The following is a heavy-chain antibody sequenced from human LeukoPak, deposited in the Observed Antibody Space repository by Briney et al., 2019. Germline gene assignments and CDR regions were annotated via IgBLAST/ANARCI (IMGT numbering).Heavy chain of an antibody. V-gene: IGHV3-30-3*01. CDR3: ARERDSSGWYDY. CDR1: GFTFSSYA. D-gene: IGHD6-19*01. CDR2: ISYDGSNK. Sequence: PGGPLRLSCAASGFTFSSYAMHWVRQAPGKGLEWVAVISYDGSNKYYADSVKGRFTISRDNSKNTLYLQMNSLRAEDTAVYYCARERDSSGWYDYWGQGTLVTVSS. J-gene: IGHJ4*02.